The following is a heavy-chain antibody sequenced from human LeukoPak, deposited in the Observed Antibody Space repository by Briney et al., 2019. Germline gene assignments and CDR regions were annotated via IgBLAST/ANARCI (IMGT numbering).Heavy chain of an antibody. CDR2: ISGSGSTT. V-gene: IGHV3-23*01. CDR1: GFTFSTYG. Sequence: GGSLRLSCAASGFTFSTYGMSWVRQAPGKGLEWVSVISGSGSTTYYADSVKGRFSISRDNSKNTLYLEMNSLRAEDTAVYYCAKGRQWLASHYFDYWGQGTLVTVSS. J-gene: IGHJ4*02. CDR3: AKGRQWLASHYFDY. D-gene: IGHD6-19*01.